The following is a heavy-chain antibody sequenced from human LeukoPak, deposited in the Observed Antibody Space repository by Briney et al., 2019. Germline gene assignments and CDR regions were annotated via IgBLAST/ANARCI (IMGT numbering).Heavy chain of an antibody. CDR2: INHSGST. Sequence: SETLSLTCAVYGGSFSGYYWSWIRQTPGKGLEWIGEINHSGSTNYNPSLRSRVTISVDTSKNQFSLKLSSVTVADTGVYYCARGSLPPSLVAAPAARYYHYMDVWGKGTTVTVSS. CDR1: GGSFSGYY. V-gene: IGHV4-34*01. J-gene: IGHJ6*03. D-gene: IGHD2-2*01. CDR3: ARGSLPPSLVAAPAARYYHYMDV.